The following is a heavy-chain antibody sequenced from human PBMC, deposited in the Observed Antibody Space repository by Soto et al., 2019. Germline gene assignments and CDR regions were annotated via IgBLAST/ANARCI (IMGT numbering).Heavy chain of an antibody. CDR1: GFTFIIYE. D-gene: IGHD5-12*01. J-gene: IGHJ3*02. CDR2: MRASGRNS. CDR3: TNEKSPMDSGYDAFDI. V-gene: IGHV3-48*03. Sequence: GGSLRLSCAASGFTFIIYEMDWVRQAPGQGLECVAYMRASGRNSFYADYVKGRCTRARNNADKSLYLHMNGLRGENTAIYYCTNEKSPMDSGYDAFDIWGRGTMVTVSS.